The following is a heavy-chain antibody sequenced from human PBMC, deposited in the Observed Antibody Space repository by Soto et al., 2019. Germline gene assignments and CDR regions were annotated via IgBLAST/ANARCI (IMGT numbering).Heavy chain of an antibody. Sequence: QVQLVQSGAEVKKPGASVKVSCKASGYTFTSYAMHWVRQAPGQRLEWMGWINAGNGNTKYSQKFQGRVTITRDTSASTAYMELSSLRSEDTAVYYCAGSVDSSGWYFDYWGQGTLVTVSS. D-gene: IGHD6-19*01. J-gene: IGHJ4*02. CDR2: INAGNGNT. CDR3: AGSVDSSGWYFDY. CDR1: GYTFTSYA. V-gene: IGHV1-3*01.